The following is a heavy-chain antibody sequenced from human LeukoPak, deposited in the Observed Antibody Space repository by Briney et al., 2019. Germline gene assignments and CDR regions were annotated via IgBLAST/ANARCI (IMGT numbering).Heavy chain of an antibody. CDR3: AKDRGYYDSSGYTPIDY. CDR1: GFTFSSYS. J-gene: IGHJ4*02. V-gene: IGHV3-21*01. D-gene: IGHD3-22*01. CDR2: ISSSSSYI. Sequence: GGSLRLSCAASGFTFSSYSMNWVRQAPGKGLEWVTSISSSSSYIYYADSVKGRFTISRDNAKNSLYLQMNSLRAEDTAVYYCAKDRGYYDSSGYTPIDYWGQGTLVTVSS.